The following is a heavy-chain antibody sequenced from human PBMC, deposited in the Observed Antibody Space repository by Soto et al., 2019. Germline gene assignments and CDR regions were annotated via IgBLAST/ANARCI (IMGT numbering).Heavy chain of an antibody. V-gene: IGHV4-34*01. CDR3: ARGITGTTGGLDY. D-gene: IGHD1-20*01. Sequence: SETLSLTCAVYGGSFSGYYWSWIRQPPGKGLEWIGEINHSGSTNYNPSLKSRVTISVDTSKNQFSLKLSSVTAADTAVYYCARGITGTTGGLDYWGQGTLVTV. J-gene: IGHJ4*02. CDR2: INHSGST. CDR1: GGSFSGYY.